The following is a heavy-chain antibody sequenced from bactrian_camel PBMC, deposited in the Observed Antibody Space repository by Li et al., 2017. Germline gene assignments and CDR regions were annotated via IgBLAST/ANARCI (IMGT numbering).Heavy chain of an antibody. CDR2: IGWSGKE. CDR3: AAPRPGTYSDCTGPWVTNGAAFGY. Sequence: QVQLVESGGGLVQAGGSLRLSCAVSGLTFANYAIHWFRQPPGKTREPISCIGWSGKEYYDTSVKGRFTISQDNANNTVYLQLNSLKPEDTAMYYCAAPRPGTYSDCTGPWVTNGAAFGYWGQGTQVTVSS. J-gene: IGHJ6*01. D-gene: IGHD6*01. CDR1: GLTFANYA. V-gene: IGHV3S60*01.